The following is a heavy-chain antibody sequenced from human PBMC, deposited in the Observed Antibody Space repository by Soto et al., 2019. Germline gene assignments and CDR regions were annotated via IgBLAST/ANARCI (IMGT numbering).Heavy chain of an antibody. Sequence: LRLSCAASGFTFNNYGIHWVRQAPGKGLEWVAVISYDGSNKYYADSVEGRFTISRDSSKNTLYLQLDSLRAEDTAVYYCARQGMPHHNWFDPWGQGTLVTVSS. CDR3: ARQGMPHHNWFDP. J-gene: IGHJ5*02. CDR2: ISYDGSNK. CDR1: GFTFNNYG. V-gene: IGHV3-30*03. D-gene: IGHD2-2*01.